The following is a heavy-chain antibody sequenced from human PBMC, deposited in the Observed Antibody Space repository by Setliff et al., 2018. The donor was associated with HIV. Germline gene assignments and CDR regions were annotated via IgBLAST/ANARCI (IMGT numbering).Heavy chain of an antibody. Sequence: SETLSLTCTVSGGSLSRTSYYWGWIRQPPGKGLEWLGSIYHSGSTYYNPSLMSRVTISVDTSKNQFSLKLRSVTAADTAVYYCARQWRDQYNSGVSTEYFQHWGLGTLVTSPQ. D-gene: IGHD3-22*01. CDR2: IYHSGST. V-gene: IGHV4-39*01. CDR1: GGSLSRTSYY. J-gene: IGHJ1*01. CDR3: ARQWRDQYNSGVSTEYFQH.